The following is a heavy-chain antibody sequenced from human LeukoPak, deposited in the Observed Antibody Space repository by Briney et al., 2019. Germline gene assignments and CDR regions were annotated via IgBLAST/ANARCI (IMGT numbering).Heavy chain of an antibody. CDR1: GFTFSSYV. D-gene: IGHD4-23*01. CDR2: IYRGGHT. J-gene: IGHJ5*02. V-gene: IGHV3-53*01. CDR3: ATFSYAGNAGGSAGS. Sequence: PGGSLRLSCAASGFTFSSYVMHWVRQAPGKGLEWVSVIYRGGHTYYADSVKGRFSISRDISKNTVYLQMNSLRAEDTAVYYCATFSYAGNAGGSAGSWGQGTLVTVSS.